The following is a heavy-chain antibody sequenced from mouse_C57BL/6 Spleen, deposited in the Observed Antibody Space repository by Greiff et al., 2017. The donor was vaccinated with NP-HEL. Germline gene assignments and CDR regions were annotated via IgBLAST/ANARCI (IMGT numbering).Heavy chain of an antibody. CDR2: ISYDGSN. D-gene: IGHD4-1*01. J-gene: IGHJ2*01. CDR1: GYSITSGYY. Sequence: ESGPGLVKPSQSLSLTCSVTGYSITSGYYWNWIRQFPGNKLEWMGYISYDGSNNYNPSLKNRISITRDTSKNQFFLKLNSVTTEDTATYYGAREANWYYFDYGGQGTTLTVSS. CDR3: AREANWYYFDY. V-gene: IGHV3-6*01.